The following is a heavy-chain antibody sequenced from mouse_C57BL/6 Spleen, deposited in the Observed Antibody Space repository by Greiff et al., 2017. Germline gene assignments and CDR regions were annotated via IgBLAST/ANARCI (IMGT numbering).Heavy chain of an antibody. CDR3: ARSRLPGSSPLYAMDY. J-gene: IGHJ4*01. Sequence: QVQLKQPGAELVMPGASVKLSCKASGYTFTSYWMHWVKQRPGQGLEWIGEIDPSDSYTNYNQKFKGKSTLTVDKSSSTAYMQLSSLTSEDAAVYYCARSRLPGSSPLYAMDYWGQGASGTVSS. D-gene: IGHD1-1*01. CDR1: GYTFTSYW. V-gene: IGHV1-69*01. CDR2: IDPSDSYT.